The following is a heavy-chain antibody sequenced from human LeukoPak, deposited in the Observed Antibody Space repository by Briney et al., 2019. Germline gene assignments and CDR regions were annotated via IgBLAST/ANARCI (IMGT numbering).Heavy chain of an antibody. CDR1: GYTFTSYD. D-gene: IGHD3-3*01. CDR2: MNPNSGNT. CDR3: ARDYDFWSGYSRSADVGEYYFDY. V-gene: IGHV1-8*01. Sequence: ASVKVSCKASGYTFTSYDINWVRQATGQGLEWMGWMNPNSGNTGYGQKFQGRVTMTRNTSISTAYMELSSLRSEDTAVYYCARDYDFWSGYSRSADVGEYYFDYWGQGTLVTVSS. J-gene: IGHJ4*02.